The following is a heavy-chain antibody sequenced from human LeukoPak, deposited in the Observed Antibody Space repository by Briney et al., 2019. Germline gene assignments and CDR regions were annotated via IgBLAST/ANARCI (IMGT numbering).Heavy chain of an antibody. J-gene: IGHJ6*03. D-gene: IGHD2-2*02. CDR2: IKEDGSEK. Sequence: GGSLRLSCAASGFTFNRYCMSWVRQAPGKGLEWVAKIKEDGSEKYYMDSVKGRFTISRDNAKNSLYLQMNSLRAEDTAVYYCAKDAGKRYCSSTSCYTGYYYYMDVWGKGTTVTVSS. CDR3: AKDAGKRYCSSTSCYTGYYYYMDV. V-gene: IGHV3-7*03. CDR1: GFTFNRYC.